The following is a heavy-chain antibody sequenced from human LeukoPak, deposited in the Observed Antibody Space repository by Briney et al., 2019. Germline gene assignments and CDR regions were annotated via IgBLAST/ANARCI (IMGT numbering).Heavy chain of an antibody. CDR1: DGSSSGYY. J-gene: IGHJ3*02. Sequence: SETLSLTCAVYDGSSSGYYWNWIRQPPGKGLEWIGKINHSGSTNYNTSLKSRVTISGDTSKNQFSLKLSSVTAADTAVYYCARGSRISMFGVPHMRGSFDIWGQGTMVTVSS. D-gene: IGHD3-3*01. CDR3: ARGSRISMFGVPHMRGSFDI. CDR2: INHSGST. V-gene: IGHV4-34*01.